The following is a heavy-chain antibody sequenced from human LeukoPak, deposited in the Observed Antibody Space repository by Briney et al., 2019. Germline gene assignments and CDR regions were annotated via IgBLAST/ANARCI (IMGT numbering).Heavy chain of an antibody. CDR3: ARVVVRGGIDY. CDR2: ISYSGST. V-gene: IGHV4-59*01. J-gene: IGHJ4*02. CDR1: GGSISSYY. Sequence: PSETLSLTCTVSGGSISSYYWSWIRQPPGKGLEWIVYISYSGSTNYNPSLKSRVTISADTSKNQFSLKLSSVIAADTAVYYCARVVVRGGIDYWGQGTLVTVSS. D-gene: IGHD3-10*01.